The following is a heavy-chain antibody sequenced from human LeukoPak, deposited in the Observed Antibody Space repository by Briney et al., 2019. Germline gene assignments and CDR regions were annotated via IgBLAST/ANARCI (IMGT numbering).Heavy chain of an antibody. J-gene: IGHJ6*02. Sequence: GASVKVSCKASGYTFTSSDINWVRQATGQGLEWMGWMNPNSGNTGYAQKFQGRVTMTRNTSISTAYMELSSLRSEDTAVYYCARNRSYYDCVWGSYRPYGMDVWGQGTTVTVSS. D-gene: IGHD3-16*02. V-gene: IGHV1-8*01. CDR3: ARNRSYYDCVWGSYRPYGMDV. CDR2: MNPNSGNT. CDR1: GYTFTSSD.